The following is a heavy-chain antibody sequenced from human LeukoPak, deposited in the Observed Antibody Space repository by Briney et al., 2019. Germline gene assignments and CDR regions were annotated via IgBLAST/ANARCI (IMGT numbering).Heavy chain of an antibody. CDR3: ARDSHYDRSGHGYYFDF. CDR2: IKEEGTEK. Sequence: GWSLRLSCAASGFTFSSYWMSWVRQVPGKGLEWVANIKEEGTEKYYVDSVKGRFTISRDNAKNSLYLQMNSLSTEDTAVYYCARDSHYDRSGHGYYFDFWGQGTLVT. D-gene: IGHD3-22*01. CDR1: GFTFSSYW. V-gene: IGHV3-7*01. J-gene: IGHJ4*02.